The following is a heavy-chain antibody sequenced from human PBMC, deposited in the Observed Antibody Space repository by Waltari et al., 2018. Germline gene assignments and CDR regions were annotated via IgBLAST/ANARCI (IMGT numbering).Heavy chain of an antibody. V-gene: IGHV3-48*03. CDR3: ARDKHVYSKIVGYYYGMDV. J-gene: IGHJ6*02. CDR1: GFTFSSYE. Sequence: EVQLVESGGGLVQPGGSLRLSCAASGFTFSSYERNWVRQAPGKGLERVSYISSSGSTLYYADSVKGRFTISRDNAKNSLYLQMNSLRAEDTAVYYCARDKHVYSKIVGYYYGMDVWGQGTTVTVSS. D-gene: IGHD4-4*01. CDR2: ISSSGSTL.